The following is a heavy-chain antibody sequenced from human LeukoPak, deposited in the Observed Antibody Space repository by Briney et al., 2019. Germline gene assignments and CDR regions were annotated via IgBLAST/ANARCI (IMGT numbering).Heavy chain of an antibody. CDR2: ISSSGSTI. D-gene: IGHD3-22*01. CDR3: ARAQPDSSGYIDY. J-gene: IGHJ4*02. Sequence: GGSLRLSCAASGFTFSDYYVSWIRQAPGKGLEWVSYISSSGSTIYYADSVKGRFTISRDNAKNSLYLQMNSPRAEDTAVYYCARAQPDSSGYIDYWGQGTLVTVSS. CDR1: GFTFSDYY. V-gene: IGHV3-11*01.